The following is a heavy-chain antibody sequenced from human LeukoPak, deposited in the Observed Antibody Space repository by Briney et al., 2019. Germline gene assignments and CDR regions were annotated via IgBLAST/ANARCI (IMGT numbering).Heavy chain of an antibody. D-gene: IGHD2-2*01. CDR2: LTNSGSST. CDR3: AKQVGSTSGYYYMDV. J-gene: IGHJ6*03. CDR1: EFTFSNFA. Sequence: GGSLRLSCAASEFTFSNFAMSWVREALGKGLEWVSALTNSGSSTYCADSVKGRFTVSRDNSKNTLYLQMNSLRAEDTAVYYCAKQVGSTSGYYYMDVWGKGTTVTVSS. V-gene: IGHV3-23*01.